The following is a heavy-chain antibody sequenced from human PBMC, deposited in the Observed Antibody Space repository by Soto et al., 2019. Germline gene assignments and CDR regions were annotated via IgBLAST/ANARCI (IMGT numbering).Heavy chain of an antibody. D-gene: IGHD1-1*01. CDR1: GYAFTTYG. CDR2: ISAHNGNT. CDR3: ARVRYGDY. Sequence: QVHLVQSGAEVKKPGASVKVSCKGSGYAFTTYGITWVRQAPGQGLEWMGWISAHNGNTNYAQKRQGRVTVTRDTSTSTAYMELRSLRSDDTAVYYCARVRYGDYWGQGALVTVSS. V-gene: IGHV1-18*01. J-gene: IGHJ4*02.